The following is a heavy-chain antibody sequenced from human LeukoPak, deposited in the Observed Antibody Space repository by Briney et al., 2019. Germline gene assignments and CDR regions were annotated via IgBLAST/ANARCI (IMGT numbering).Heavy chain of an antibody. CDR2: IQQDGSQR. V-gene: IGHV3-7*05. Sequence: GGPLRLSCATSGFMFGDFWMSWVRQAPGKVLEWVANIQQDGSQRNYVDSVKDRFTISRDNAKNSLYLQMNSLRAEDTALYYCAKGEERIETNGPIDYWGQGTLVTVSS. D-gene: IGHD1-26*01. CDR3: AKGEERIETNGPIDY. J-gene: IGHJ4*02. CDR1: GFMFGDFW.